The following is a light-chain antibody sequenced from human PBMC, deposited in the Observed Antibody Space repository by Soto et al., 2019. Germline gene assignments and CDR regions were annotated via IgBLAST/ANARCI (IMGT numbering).Light chain of an antibody. J-gene: IGKJ4*01. Sequence: EIEMTQSPATLSVSPGERATLSCRASQSVSSKLAWYQQKPGQAPRLLIYAASTRATGIPARFSGSGSGTEFTLTISSLQSEDFAVYYCQQYSNWPLTFGGGTKMEIK. CDR1: QSVSSK. CDR2: AAS. V-gene: IGKV3-15*01. CDR3: QQYSNWPLT.